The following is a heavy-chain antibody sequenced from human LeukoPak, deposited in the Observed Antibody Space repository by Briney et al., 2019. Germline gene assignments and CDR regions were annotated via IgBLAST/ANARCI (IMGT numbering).Heavy chain of an antibody. J-gene: IGHJ4*02. CDR2: IIPIFGTA. CDR3: ARDHCSGGSCFYYFDY. D-gene: IGHD2-15*01. Sequence: PGASVKVSCKASGGTFSSYAISWVRQAPGQGLEWMGGIIPIFGTANYAQKFQGRVTITADESTSTAYMELSNLRSEDTAVYYCARDHCSGGSCFYYFDYWGQGTLVTVSS. CDR1: GGTFSSYA. V-gene: IGHV1-69*01.